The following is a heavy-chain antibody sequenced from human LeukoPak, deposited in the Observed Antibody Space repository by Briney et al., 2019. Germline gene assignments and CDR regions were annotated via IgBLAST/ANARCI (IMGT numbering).Heavy chain of an antibody. D-gene: IGHD3-22*01. V-gene: IGHV4-39*01. Sequence: SSETLSLTCAVSGGSISSSSYYWGWIRQPPGKGLEWIGTIYYSGSPYYNPSLKSRVTISVDMSKNQFSLKLSSVTATDTAVYYCARESSGYFDAFDIWGQGTMVTVSS. J-gene: IGHJ3*02. CDR1: GGSISSSSYY. CDR2: IYYSGSP. CDR3: ARESSGYFDAFDI.